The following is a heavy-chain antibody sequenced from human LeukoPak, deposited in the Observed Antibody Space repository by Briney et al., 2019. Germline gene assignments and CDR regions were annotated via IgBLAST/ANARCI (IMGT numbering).Heavy chain of an antibody. J-gene: IGHJ4*02. Sequence: GGSLRLSCAASGFTFSSYWMHWVRQAPGKGLMWVSRINSDGSSTSYADSVKGRFTISKDNAKNTLYLQMNSLRAEDTAVYYCARDGGHSTDLDYWGQGILVTVSS. CDR2: INSDGSST. CDR3: ARDGGHSTDLDY. V-gene: IGHV3-74*01. D-gene: IGHD2-8*02. CDR1: GFTFSSYW.